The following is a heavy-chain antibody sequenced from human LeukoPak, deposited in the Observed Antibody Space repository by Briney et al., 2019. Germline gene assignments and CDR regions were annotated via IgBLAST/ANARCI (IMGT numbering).Heavy chain of an antibody. CDR3: ARETSQKGAHYMDV. V-gene: IGHV4-59*01. D-gene: IGHD3-16*01. CDR2: IYYSGST. J-gene: IGHJ6*03. CDR1: GGSISSYY. Sequence: SETLSLTCTVSGGSISSYYWSWIRQPPGKGLEWIGYIYYSGSTNYNPSLKSRVTISVDTSKNQFSLKLTSVTAADTAVYYCARETSQKGAHYMDVWGKGTTVTIS.